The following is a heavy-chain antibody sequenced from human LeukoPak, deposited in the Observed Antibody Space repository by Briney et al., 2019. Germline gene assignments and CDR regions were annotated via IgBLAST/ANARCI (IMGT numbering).Heavy chain of an antibody. CDR1: GYSFTTLW. CDR2: IYPGDSDT. Sequence: GESLKISCKASGYSFTTLWIGWVRQMPGKDLEWMGIIYPGDSDTTYSPSFQGQVTISADKSISTAYLQWRSLEASDTAMYYCARHADNLAYGFDYWGQGTVVTVSS. D-gene: IGHD3-16*01. CDR3: ARHADNLAYGFDY. J-gene: IGHJ4*02. V-gene: IGHV5-51*01.